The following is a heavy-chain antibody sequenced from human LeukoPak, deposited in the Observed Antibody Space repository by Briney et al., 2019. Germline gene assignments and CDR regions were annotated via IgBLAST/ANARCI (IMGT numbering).Heavy chain of an antibody. CDR1: GFTFDDYA. Sequence: GGSLRLSCAASGFTFDDYAMHWVRQAPGKGLEWVSGISWNSGSIGYADSVTGRFTISRDNAKNSLYLQMNSLRAEDTALYYCAKGVEMATIDDAFDIWGQGTMVTVSS. D-gene: IGHD5-24*01. CDR3: AKGVEMATIDDAFDI. CDR2: ISWNSGSI. V-gene: IGHV3-9*01. J-gene: IGHJ3*02.